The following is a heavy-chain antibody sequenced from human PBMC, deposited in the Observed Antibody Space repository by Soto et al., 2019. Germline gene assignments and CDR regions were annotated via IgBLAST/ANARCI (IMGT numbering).Heavy chain of an antibody. CDR1: GFTFSSYA. Sequence: QVQLVESGGGVVQPGRSLRLSCAASGFTFSSYAMHWVRQAPGKGLEWVAVISYDGSNKYYADSVKGRFTISRDNSKNTLYLQMNSLRAEDTAVYYCARPKNAQWLVDRGPFDYWGQGTLVTVSS. D-gene: IGHD6-19*01. CDR3: ARPKNAQWLVDRGPFDY. V-gene: IGHV3-30-3*01. CDR2: ISYDGSNK. J-gene: IGHJ4*02.